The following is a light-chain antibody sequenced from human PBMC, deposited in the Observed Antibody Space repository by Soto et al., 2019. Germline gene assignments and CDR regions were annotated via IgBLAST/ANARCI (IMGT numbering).Light chain of an antibody. CDR3: CSYAGSSTSAV. Sequence: QSALTQPASVSGSPRQSITISCTGTSSDVGSYNLVSWYQQHPGKAPKLMIYEVSKRPSGVSNRFSGSKSGNTASLTISGLQAEDEADYYCCSYAGSSTSAVFGGGTQLTVL. J-gene: IGLJ7*01. V-gene: IGLV2-23*02. CDR1: SSDVGSYNL. CDR2: EVS.